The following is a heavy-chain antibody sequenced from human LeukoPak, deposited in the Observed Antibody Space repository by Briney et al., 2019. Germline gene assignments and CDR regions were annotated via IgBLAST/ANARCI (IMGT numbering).Heavy chain of an antibody. CDR3: ASLGPTVTTLSGSFDI. V-gene: IGHV1-2*06. D-gene: IGHD4-17*01. Sequence: GASVKVSCNASGYTFTGYYMHWVRQAPGQGLEWMGRINPNSGGTNYAQKFQGRVTMTRDTSISTAYMELSRLRSDDTAVYYCASLGPTVTTLSGSFDIWGQGTMVTVSS. J-gene: IGHJ3*02. CDR2: INPNSGGT. CDR1: GYTFTGYY.